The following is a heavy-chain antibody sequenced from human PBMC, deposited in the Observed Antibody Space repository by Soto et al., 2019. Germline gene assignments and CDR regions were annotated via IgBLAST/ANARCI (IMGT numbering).Heavy chain of an antibody. D-gene: IGHD3-10*01. CDR1: GDTFSKYG. CDR3: GRDNEWSGELYTWFDP. CDR2: FIPMFHKA. J-gene: IGHJ5*02. V-gene: IGHV1-69*01. Sequence: QVQLVQSGAEVKKPGSSVKVSCKASGDTFSKYGISWLRQAPGQGLEWMGGFIPMFHKANYGHNFQGRVTFTADDCTSTVYLELSSLRPEDTAVYFCGRDNEWSGELYTWFDPWGQGPLVTVSS.